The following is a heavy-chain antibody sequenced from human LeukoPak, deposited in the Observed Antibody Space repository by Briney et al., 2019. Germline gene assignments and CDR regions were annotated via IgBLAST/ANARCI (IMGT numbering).Heavy chain of an antibody. CDR3: AMADYYGSGSYYNGSVDY. D-gene: IGHD3-10*01. J-gene: IGHJ4*02. Sequence: SVKVSCKASGGTFSSYAISWVRQAPGQGLEWMGRIIPILGMANYAQKFQGRVTITADKSTSTAYMELSSLRSEDTAVYYCAMADYYGSGSYYNGSVDYWGQGTLVTVSS. CDR2: IIPILGMA. V-gene: IGHV1-69*04. CDR1: GGTFSSYA.